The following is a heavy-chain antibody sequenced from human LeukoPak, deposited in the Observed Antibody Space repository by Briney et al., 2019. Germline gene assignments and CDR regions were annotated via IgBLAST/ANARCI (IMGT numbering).Heavy chain of an antibody. J-gene: IGHJ5*02. CDR3: ARVRGSSTSCYSFGCNWFDP. CDR2: IIPILGIA. CDR1: GGTFSSYA. V-gene: IGHV1-69*04. Sequence: SVKVSCKASGGTFSSYAISWVRQAPGQGLEWMGRIIPILGIANYAQKFQGRVTITADKSTSTAYMELSSLRSEDTAVYYCARVRGSSTSCYSFGCNWFDPWGQGTLVTVSS. D-gene: IGHD2-2*02.